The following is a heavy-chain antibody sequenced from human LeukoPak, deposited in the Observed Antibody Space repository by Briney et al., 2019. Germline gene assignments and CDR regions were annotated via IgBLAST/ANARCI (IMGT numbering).Heavy chain of an antibody. CDR1: GFTSKRKY. Sequence: RGSLRPSRAASGFTSKRKYMSGVRQAPGKGLEWVSVIYSGGSTYYADSVRGRFTISRDNSKNTLNLQMNSLRAEDTAVYYCARYLRRDGRDVGSLGFVIWGEETMVTVSS. V-gene: IGHV3-66*01. J-gene: IGHJ3*02. CDR2: IYSGGST. CDR3: ARYLRRDGRDVGSLGFVI. D-gene: IGHD5-24*01.